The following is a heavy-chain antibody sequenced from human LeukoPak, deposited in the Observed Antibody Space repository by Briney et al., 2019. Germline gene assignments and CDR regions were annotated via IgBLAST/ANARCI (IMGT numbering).Heavy chain of an antibody. D-gene: IGHD5-12*01. Sequence: SWIRQPPGKGLEWIGSIYYSGSTYYNPSLKSRVTISVDTSKNQFSLKLSSVTAADTAVYYCARVIISGYEGPIDYWGQGTLVTVSS. CDR3: ARVIISGYEGPIDY. J-gene: IGHJ4*02. CDR2: IYYSGST. V-gene: IGHV4-30-4*08.